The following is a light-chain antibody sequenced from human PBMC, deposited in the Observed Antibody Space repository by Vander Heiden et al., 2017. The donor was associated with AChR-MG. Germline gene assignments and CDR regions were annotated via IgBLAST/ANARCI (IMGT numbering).Light chain of an antibody. CDR3: QQDNNWPYT. J-gene: IGKJ2*01. Sequence: EIVMTQSPATLSVSPGEGATLSCGASQSVSTDLAWYQQKPGQAPRLLIYGASTRATGIPARFSGSGSKTTFTLTISSLQSEDFAVYYCQQDNNWPYTFGQGTKLDIK. CDR2: GAS. CDR1: QSVSTD. V-gene: IGKV3-15*01.